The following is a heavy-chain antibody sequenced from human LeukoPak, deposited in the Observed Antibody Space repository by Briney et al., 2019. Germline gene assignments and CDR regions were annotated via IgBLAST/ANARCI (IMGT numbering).Heavy chain of an antibody. CDR1: GGSISSGGYY. Sequence: SETLSLTCTVSGGSISSGGYYWSWIRQPPGKGLEWIGYIYHSGSTYYNPSLKSRVTISVDRSKNQFSLKLSSVTAADTAVYYCASYVGATDHFDYWGQGTLVTVSS. J-gene: IGHJ4*02. D-gene: IGHD1-26*01. CDR2: IYHSGST. CDR3: ASYVGATDHFDY. V-gene: IGHV4-30-2*01.